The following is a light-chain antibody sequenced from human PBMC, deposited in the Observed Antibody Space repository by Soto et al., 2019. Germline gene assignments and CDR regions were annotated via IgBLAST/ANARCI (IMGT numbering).Light chain of an antibody. CDR3: QQSYSTPMYT. CDR1: QSISSY. Sequence: DIPMTQSPSSLSASVGDRVTITCRASQSISSYLNWYQQKPGKAPKLLIYAASRLQSGVPSRFSGSGSGTDFTRTISSLQPEDFATYYCQQSYSTPMYTFGQGTKLEIK. V-gene: IGKV1-39*01. J-gene: IGKJ2*01. CDR2: AAS.